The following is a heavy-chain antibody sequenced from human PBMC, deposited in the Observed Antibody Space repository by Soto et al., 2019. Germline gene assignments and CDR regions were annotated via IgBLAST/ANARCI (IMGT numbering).Heavy chain of an antibody. D-gene: IGHD3-10*01. J-gene: IGHJ6*02. CDR2: INPNSGGT. V-gene: IGHV1-2*04. CDR1: GYNFTGYY. CDR3: ARQGGGYYYGMDV. Sequence: ASVKVSCKASGYNFTGYYMHWVRQAPGQGLEWMGWINPNSGGTNYAQKFQGWVTMTRDTSISTAYMELSRLRSDDTAVYYCARQGGGYYYGMDVWGQGTMVTVSS.